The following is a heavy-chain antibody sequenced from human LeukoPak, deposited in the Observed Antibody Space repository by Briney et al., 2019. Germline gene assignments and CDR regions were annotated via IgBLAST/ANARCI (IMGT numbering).Heavy chain of an antibody. CDR3: ARDAAEAGIAVAGDFDY. D-gene: IGHD6-19*01. CDR2: IWYDGSNK. V-gene: IGHV3-33*01. CDR1: GFTFSSYG. J-gene: IGHJ4*02. Sequence: PGRSLRLSCAASGFTFSSYGMHWVRQAPGKGLEGVAVIWYDGSNKYYADSVKGRFTISRDNAKNSLYLQMNSLRAEDTAVYYCARDAAEAGIAVAGDFDYRGQGTLVTVSS.